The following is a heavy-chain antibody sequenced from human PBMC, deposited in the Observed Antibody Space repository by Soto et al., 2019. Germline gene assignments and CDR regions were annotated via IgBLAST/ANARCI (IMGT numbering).Heavy chain of an antibody. CDR3: ASVTFGGVVLAH. CDR2: IYFNGNT. Sequence: SETLSLTCIVSADSSIKYYWTWTRQPPGEGLEWIGYIYFNGNTNYNPSLKGRVTISIDTSKKQFSLNLSSVTAADTAVYYCASVTFGGVVLAHWGQGTLVTVSS. V-gene: IGHV4-59*01. D-gene: IGHD3-16*01. CDR1: ADSSIKYY. J-gene: IGHJ4*02.